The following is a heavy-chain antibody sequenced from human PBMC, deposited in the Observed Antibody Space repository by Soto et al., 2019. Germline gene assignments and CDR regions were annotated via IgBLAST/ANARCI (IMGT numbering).Heavy chain of an antibody. CDR3: ARVYCSGGSCYSIDY. J-gene: IGHJ4*02. D-gene: IGHD2-15*01. CDR1: GGTFSSYT. Sequence: SVXVSCKASGGTFSSYTISWVRQAPGQGLEWMGRIIPIFGTANYAQKFQGRVTMTRDTSTSTVYMELSSLRSEDTAVYYCARVYCSGGSCYSIDYWCQGTLVTV. CDR2: IIPIFGTA. V-gene: IGHV1-69*08.